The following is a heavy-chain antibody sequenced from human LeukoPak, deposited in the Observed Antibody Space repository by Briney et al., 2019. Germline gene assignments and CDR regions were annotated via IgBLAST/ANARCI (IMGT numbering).Heavy chain of an antibody. V-gene: IGHV4-39*01. D-gene: IGHD3-3*01. CDR1: GGSISSSSYY. CDR2: IYYSGST. Sequence: SETLSLTRTVSGGSISSSSYYWGWIRQPPGKGLEWIGSIYYSGSTYYNPSRKSRVTISVDTSKNQFSLRLSSVTAADTAVYYCARQTKKYDFWSGYSPSGAFDIWGQGTMATVSS. CDR3: ARQTKKYDFWSGYSPSGAFDI. J-gene: IGHJ3*02.